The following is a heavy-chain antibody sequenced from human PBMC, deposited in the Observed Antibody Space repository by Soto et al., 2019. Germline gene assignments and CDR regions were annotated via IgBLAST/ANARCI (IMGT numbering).Heavy chain of an antibody. Sequence: SATFSLTYAFSGFCISSINWWSWVRPTPWKGLEWIGEIYHSGSTNYNPSLKSRVTISVDKSKNQFSLKLSSVTAADTAVYYCARAVNLRIAAAGFDPWVQGTLVTVS. CDR1: GFCISSINW. J-gene: IGHJ5*02. CDR2: IYHSGST. D-gene: IGHD6-13*01. V-gene: IGHV4-4*02. CDR3: ARAVNLRIAAAGFDP.